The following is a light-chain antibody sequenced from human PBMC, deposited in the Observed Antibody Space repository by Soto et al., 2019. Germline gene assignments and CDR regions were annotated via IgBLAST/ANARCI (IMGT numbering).Light chain of an antibody. CDR1: QGIGVY. V-gene: IGKV1-27*01. J-gene: IGKJ4*01. Sequence: GDRVTISCRASQGIGVYLAWFQQKPGNVPKLLIYAASTLQSGVPSRFSGSGSGTDFTLTISSLQPEDVATYYCQKYNSAPLTFGGGTKVEIK. CDR3: QKYNSAPLT. CDR2: AAS.